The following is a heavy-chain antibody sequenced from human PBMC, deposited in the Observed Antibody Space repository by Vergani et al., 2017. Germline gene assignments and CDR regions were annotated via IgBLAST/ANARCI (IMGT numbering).Heavy chain of an antibody. CDR1: GFTFSSYS. J-gene: IGHJ6*02. Sequence: EVQLVESGGGLVKPGGSLRLSCAASGFTFSSYSMNWVRQAPGKGLEWVSSISSSSSYIYYADSVKGRFTISRDNAKNSLYLQMNSLRAEDTAVYYCARDGGDYYDILTCSYYYYGMDVWGQGTTVTVSS. CDR2: ISSSSSYI. CDR3: ARDGGDYYDILTCSYYYYGMDV. V-gene: IGHV3-21*01. D-gene: IGHD3-9*01.